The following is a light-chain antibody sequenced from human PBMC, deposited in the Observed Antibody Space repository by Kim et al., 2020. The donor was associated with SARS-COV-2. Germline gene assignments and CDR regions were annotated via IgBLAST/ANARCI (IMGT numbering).Light chain of an antibody. CDR3: SSYTSSSTPYV. Sequence: ITISCTGTSSDVGGYNSVSWYQQHPGKAPKLMIYDVSNRPSGVSNRFSGSKSGNTASLTISGLQAEDEADYYCSSYTSSSTPYVFGTGTKVTVL. CDR1: SSDVGGYNS. J-gene: IGLJ1*01. V-gene: IGLV2-14*03. CDR2: DVS.